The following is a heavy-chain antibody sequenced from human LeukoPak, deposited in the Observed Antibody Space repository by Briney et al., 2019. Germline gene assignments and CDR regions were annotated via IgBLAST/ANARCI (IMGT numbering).Heavy chain of an antibody. D-gene: IGHD4-17*01. J-gene: IGHJ4*02. CDR2: ISSSGSTI. CDR1: EFTFSSYE. V-gene: IGHV3-48*03. Sequence: GGSLRLSCAASEFTFSSYEMNWVRQAPGKGLEWVSYISSSGSTIYYADSVKGRFTISRDNAKNSLYLQMNSLRAEDTAVYYCAKKDRYGDLGVGFWGQGTLVTVSS. CDR3: AKKDRYGDLGVGF.